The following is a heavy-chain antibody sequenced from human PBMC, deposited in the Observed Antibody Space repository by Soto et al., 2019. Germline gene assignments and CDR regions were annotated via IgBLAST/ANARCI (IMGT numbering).Heavy chain of an antibody. CDR1: GDSISTVDYF. J-gene: IGHJ5*01. D-gene: IGHD7-27*01. CDR2: IYKSATT. V-gene: IGHV4-30-4*01. Sequence: QVQLLESGPGLEKPSQTLSLTCSVSGDSISTVDYFCAWIRQPPGQALEYIGYIYKSATTYYNPSFESRVAISLDTSKSQFSLNVTSVTAADTAVYFCARGRYCLTGRCFPNWFDSWGQGTLVTVSS. CDR3: ARGRYCLTGRCFPNWFDS.